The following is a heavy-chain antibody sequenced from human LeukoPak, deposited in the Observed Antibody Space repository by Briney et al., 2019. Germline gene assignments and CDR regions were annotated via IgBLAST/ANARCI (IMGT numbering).Heavy chain of an antibody. D-gene: IGHD5-18*01. J-gene: IGHJ4*02. Sequence: SQTLSLTCTVSGGSISSGSYYWSWLRQPAGKGLEWIGEINHSGSTNYNPSLKSRVTISVDTSKNQFSLKLSSVTAADTAVYYCARRARYSYGYNYWGQGTLVTVSS. CDR2: INHSGST. V-gene: IGHV4-61*09. CDR1: GGSISSGSYY. CDR3: ARRARYSYGYNY.